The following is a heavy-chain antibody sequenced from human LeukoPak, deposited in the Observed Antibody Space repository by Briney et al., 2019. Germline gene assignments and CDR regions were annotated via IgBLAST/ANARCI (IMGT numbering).Heavy chain of an antibody. Sequence: SETLSLTCTVSGGSIRSGSFYWSWIRQPAGKGLEWIGRISTNGNTNYNPSLKSRVTISVDKSKNQFSLKLSSVTAADTAVYYCARDKSGDYYDSSGYSDYYYMDVWGKGTTVTVSS. CDR1: GGSIRSGSFY. V-gene: IGHV4-61*02. D-gene: IGHD3-22*01. J-gene: IGHJ6*03. CDR2: ISTNGNT. CDR3: ARDKSGDYYDSSGYSDYYYMDV.